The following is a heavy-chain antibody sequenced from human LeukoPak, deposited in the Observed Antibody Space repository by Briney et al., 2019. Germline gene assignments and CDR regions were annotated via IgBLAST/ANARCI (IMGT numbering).Heavy chain of an antibody. CDR1: GGSISSYY. V-gene: IGHV4-59*01. CDR2: LYYSGST. CDR3: ARDAKLLGAFDL. Sequence: SETLSLTCTVSGGSISSYYWSWIRQPPGEKLEWIGYLYYSGSTNYNPSLGSRVTISAGSSKNQFSLKLTSVTAADTAVYYCARDAKLLGAFDLWGPGTMVTVSS. J-gene: IGHJ3*01.